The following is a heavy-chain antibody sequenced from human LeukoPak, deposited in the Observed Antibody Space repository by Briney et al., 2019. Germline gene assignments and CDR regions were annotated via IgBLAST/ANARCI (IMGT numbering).Heavy chain of an antibody. CDR1: GGSFSGYY. CDR3: ARRPAGSRSRRGINFDY. J-gene: IGHJ4*02. Sequence: PSETLSLTCAVYGGSFSGYYWGWIRQPPGKGLEWIGSIYYSGSTYYNPSLKSRVTISVDTSKNQFSLKLSSVTAADTAVYYCARRPAGSRSRRGINFDYWGQGTLVTVSS. CDR2: IYYSGST. V-gene: IGHV4-39*01. D-gene: IGHD1-14*01.